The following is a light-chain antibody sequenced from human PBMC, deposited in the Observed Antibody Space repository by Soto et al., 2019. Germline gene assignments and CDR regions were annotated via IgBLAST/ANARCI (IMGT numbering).Light chain of an antibody. J-gene: IGLJ3*02. CDR1: SSDVGGYNY. CDR2: EVS. CDR3: SSYTSSSTRV. V-gene: IGLV2-14*01. Sequence: QSVLTQPASVSGSPGQSITTSCTGTSSDVGGYNYVSWYQQHPGKAPKLMIYEVSNRPSGVSNRFSCSKSGNTASLTISGLQAEDEADYYCSSYTSSSTRVFGGGTKLTVL.